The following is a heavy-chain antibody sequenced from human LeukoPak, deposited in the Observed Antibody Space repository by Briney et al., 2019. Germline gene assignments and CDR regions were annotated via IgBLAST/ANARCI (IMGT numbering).Heavy chain of an antibody. CDR2: VSYDGSNK. CDR3: AKEYDSRSYYGR. CDR1: GFTFSSYC. Sequence: GGSLRLSCAASGFTFSSYCMHWVRQAPGKGLEWLALVSYDGSNKYYAESVKGRFTISRDNSKNTLYLQMDSLRAEDTAVYYCAKEYDSRSYYGRWGQGTLVTVSS. V-gene: IGHV3-30*18. J-gene: IGHJ4*02. D-gene: IGHD3-10*01.